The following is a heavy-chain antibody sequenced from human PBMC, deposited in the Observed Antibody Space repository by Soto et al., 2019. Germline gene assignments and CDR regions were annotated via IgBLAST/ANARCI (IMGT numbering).Heavy chain of an antibody. J-gene: IGHJ6*02. Sequence: SQTLSLTCAISGDSVSSDTAAWNWIRQSPSRGLEWLGRTYYRSQWYNDYTLSVKSRITITPDTSKNQFSLQLNSVTPDDTAVYYCAKEFSSSASDDYYYYGVDVWGQGTTVTVSS. V-gene: IGHV6-1*01. CDR1: GDSVSSDTAA. CDR2: TYYRSQWYN. CDR3: AKEFSSSASDDYYYYGVDV. D-gene: IGHD6-6*01.